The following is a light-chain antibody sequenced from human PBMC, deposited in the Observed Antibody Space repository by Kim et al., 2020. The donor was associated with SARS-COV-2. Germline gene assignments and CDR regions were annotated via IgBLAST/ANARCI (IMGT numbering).Light chain of an antibody. CDR2: GAT. CDR1: QDIRKD. V-gene: IGKV1-17*01. J-gene: IGKJ5*01. CDR3: LQHSTYPIT. Sequence: ASVGDRVTITCRASQDIRKDLGWYQQNPGRAPKRLSYGATSLQSGVPSRFSGSGSGTEFTLTISSVQPEDFATYFCLQHSTYPITFGQGTRLEIK.